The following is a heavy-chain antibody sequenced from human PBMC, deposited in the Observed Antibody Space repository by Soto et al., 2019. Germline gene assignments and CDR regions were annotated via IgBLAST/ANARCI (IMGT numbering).Heavy chain of an antibody. J-gene: IGHJ6*02. CDR2: ISAYNGNT. D-gene: IGHD3-3*01. V-gene: IGHV1-18*04. CDR1: GYTFTSYG. Sequence: ASVKGSCKASGYTFTSYGISWVRQAPGQGLEWMGWISAYNGNTNYAQKLQGRVTMTTDTSTSTAYMDLRSLRSDDTAVYYCARKDYDFWSGSGMHVWGQGITV. CDR3: ARKDYDFWSGSGMHV.